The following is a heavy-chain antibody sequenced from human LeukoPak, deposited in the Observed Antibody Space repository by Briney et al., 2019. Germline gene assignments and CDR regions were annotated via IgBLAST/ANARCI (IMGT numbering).Heavy chain of an antibody. Sequence: GGSLRLSCAASGFIFSTYGMTWVRQAPGKGLEWVSGISGSGDNTYYADSVKGRFTISRDNSKNTLYLQMNSLRAEDTAVNNFAKDRGYWGQGTLVAVSS. V-gene: IGHV3-23*01. J-gene: IGHJ4*02. CDR3: AKDRGY. CDR2: ISGSGDNT. CDR1: GFIFSTYG.